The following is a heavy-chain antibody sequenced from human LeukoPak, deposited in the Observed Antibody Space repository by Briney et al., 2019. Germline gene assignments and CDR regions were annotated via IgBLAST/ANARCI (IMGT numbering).Heavy chain of an antibody. Sequence: SETLSLACSVSGGSVSSRSNYCGWLRQSPGKGLEWFGTMYYSGTTFYNPSLQSRVSISVDTSRNQFSLRLNSVTAADTAVYYCARRNNYDFWSGNQYYFDYWGQGTLVTVSS. V-gene: IGHV4-39*01. CDR3: ARRNNYDFWSGNQYYFDY. CDR1: GGSVSSRSNY. CDR2: MYYSGTT. D-gene: IGHD3-3*01. J-gene: IGHJ4*02.